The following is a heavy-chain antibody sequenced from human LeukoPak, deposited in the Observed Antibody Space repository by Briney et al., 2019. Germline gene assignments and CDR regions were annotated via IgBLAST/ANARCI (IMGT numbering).Heavy chain of an antibody. D-gene: IGHD6-13*01. J-gene: IGHJ4*02. CDR1: GFTFSSYS. CDR2: ISSSRSTI. Sequence: GGSLRLSCAASGFTFSSYSMNWVRQAPGKGLEWVSYISSSRSTIYYADSVKGRFTISRDNAKNSLYLQVNSLGAEDTAVYYCARVSGSSWYGHYFDYWGQGTLVTVSS. V-gene: IGHV3-48*01. CDR3: ARVSGSSWYGHYFDY.